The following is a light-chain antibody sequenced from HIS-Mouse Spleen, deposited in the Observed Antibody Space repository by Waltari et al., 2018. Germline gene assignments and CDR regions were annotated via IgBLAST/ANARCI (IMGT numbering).Light chain of an antibody. J-gene: IGLJ2*01. CDR2: EDS. CDR3: YSTDSSGNHRV. V-gene: IGLV3-10*01. CDR1: ALPKKY. Sequence: SYELTQPPSVSVSPGQTARITCSGDALPKKYAHWYQQNSGQAPVLVIYEDSKRPSGIPERFSGSSSGTMATLTISGAQVEDEADYYCYSTDSSGNHRVFGGGTKLTVL.